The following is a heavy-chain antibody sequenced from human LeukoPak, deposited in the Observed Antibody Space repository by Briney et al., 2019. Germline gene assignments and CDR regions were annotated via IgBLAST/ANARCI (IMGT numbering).Heavy chain of an antibody. CDR2: IGGGDGRT. CDR1: GFIFSTYG. J-gene: IGHJ4*02. V-gene: IGHV3-23*01. CDR3: AKDSHSGFFDY. Sequence: GGSLRLSCAASGFIFSTYGMSWVRQAPGKGLEWVSGIGGGDGRTYYADSLKGRFTISRDISKTTLYLQINGLTADDTAVYYCAKDSHSGFFDYWGQGTLVTVSS. D-gene: IGHD5-12*01.